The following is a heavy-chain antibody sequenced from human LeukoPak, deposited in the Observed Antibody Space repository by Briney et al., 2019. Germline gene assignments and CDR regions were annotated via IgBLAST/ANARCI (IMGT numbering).Heavy chain of an antibody. Sequence: PGGSLRLSCAASGFTISTYEINWVRQAPGKGLEWVSYISRSAGGTFIYYADSVKGRFTISRDNAKNSVYLQINSLSAEDTAVYYCARDAPDYDSGFDPWGQGTLVTVSS. D-gene: IGHD3-10*01. J-gene: IGHJ5*02. V-gene: IGHV3-48*03. CDR1: GFTISTYE. CDR3: ARDAPDYDSGFDP. CDR2: ISRSAGGTFI.